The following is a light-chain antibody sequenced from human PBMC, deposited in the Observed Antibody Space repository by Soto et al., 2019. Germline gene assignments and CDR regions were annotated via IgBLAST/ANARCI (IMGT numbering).Light chain of an antibody. CDR3: SSFTSSSTLVV. V-gene: IGLV2-14*01. CDR2: EVS. J-gene: IGLJ1*01. Sequence: QSVLTQPASVSGSPGQLITISCTGTSRDVGGYNYVSWYQQHPDRAPKVMIYEVSNRPSGVSNRFSGSKSGNTASLTISGLQAEDEADYYCSSFTSSSTLVVFGAGTKLTVL. CDR1: SRDVGGYNY.